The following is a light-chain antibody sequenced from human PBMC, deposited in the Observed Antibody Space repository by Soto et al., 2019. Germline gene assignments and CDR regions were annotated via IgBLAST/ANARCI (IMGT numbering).Light chain of an antibody. CDR1: HDISNY. V-gene: IGKV1-33*01. CDR2: DVS. J-gene: IGKJ1*01. Sequence: DIQMTQSPSSLSASVGDRVTITCQASHDISNYLNWYQHKAGEAPKLLIYDVSHLETGVPSRFSGSGSGTEFTLTISSLQPEDFATYYCQQYKSYSRMFGQGTKVEIK. CDR3: QQYKSYSRM.